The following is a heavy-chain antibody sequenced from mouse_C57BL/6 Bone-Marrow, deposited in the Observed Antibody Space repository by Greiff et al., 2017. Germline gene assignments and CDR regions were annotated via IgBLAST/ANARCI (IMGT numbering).Heavy chain of an antibody. CDR1: GYTFTDYY. CDR3: ARRNYYGSSYDWYFDV. J-gene: IGHJ1*03. Sequence: VQLQQSGPELVKPGASVKISCKASGYTFTDYYINWVKQRPGQGLEWIGWIFPGSGSTYYNEKFKGKATLTVDKSSSTAYMLLSSLTSEDSAVYFCARRNYYGSSYDWYFDVWGTGTTVTVSS. D-gene: IGHD1-1*01. V-gene: IGHV1-75*01. CDR2: IFPGSGST.